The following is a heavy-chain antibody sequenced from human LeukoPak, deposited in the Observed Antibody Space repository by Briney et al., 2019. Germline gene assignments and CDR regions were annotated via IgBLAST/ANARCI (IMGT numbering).Heavy chain of an antibody. D-gene: IGHD2-21*02. Sequence: GGSLRLSCAAPGFTFSSYAMSWVRQAPGKGLEWVSAISGSGGSTYYADSVKGRFTISRDNSKNTLYLQMNSLRAEDTAVYYCAKGLICGGDCYASDYWGQGTLVTVSS. V-gene: IGHV3-23*01. CDR2: ISGSGGST. CDR1: GFTFSSYA. J-gene: IGHJ4*02. CDR3: AKGLICGGDCYASDY.